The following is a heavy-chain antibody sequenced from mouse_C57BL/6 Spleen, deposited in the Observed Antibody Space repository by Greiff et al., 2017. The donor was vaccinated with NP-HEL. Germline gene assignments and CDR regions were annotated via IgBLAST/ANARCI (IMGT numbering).Heavy chain of an antibody. J-gene: IGHJ4*01. CDR3: VRARNGYGDY. CDR1: GFSFNTYA. V-gene: IGHV10-1*01. Sequence: EVKLMESGGGLVQPKGSLKLSCAASGFSFNTYAMNWVRQAPGKGLEWVARIRSKSNNYATYYADSVKDRFTISRDDSESMLYLQMNNLKTEDTAMYYCVRARNGYGDYWGQGTSVTVSS. D-gene: IGHD2-2*01. CDR2: IRSKSNNYAT.